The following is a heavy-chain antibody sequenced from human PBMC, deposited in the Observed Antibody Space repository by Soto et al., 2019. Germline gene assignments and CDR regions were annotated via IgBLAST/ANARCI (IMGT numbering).Heavy chain of an antibody. D-gene: IGHD7-27*01. J-gene: IGHJ5*01. CDR1: GDSISNLDYF. Sequence: SETLSLTCSVSGDSISNLDYFWAWIRQPPGQALEYIGYIYKSATTYYNPSFESRVAISVDTSKSQFSLNVTSVTAADTAVYFCARGRYCLTGRCFPDWFDSWGQGALVTVSS. CDR2: IYKSATT. CDR3: ARGRYCLTGRCFPDWFDS. V-gene: IGHV4-30-4*01.